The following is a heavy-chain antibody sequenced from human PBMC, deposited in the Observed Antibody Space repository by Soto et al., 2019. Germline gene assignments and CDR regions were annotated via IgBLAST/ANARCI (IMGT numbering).Heavy chain of an antibody. Sequence: SETLSLTCAVYGGSFSGYYWSWIRQPPGKGLEWIGEINHSGRTNYNPSLKSRVTISVDTSKNQFSLKLSSVTAADTAVYYCARIVIPAAIQTSSSVPFDYWGQGTLVTVSS. D-gene: IGHD2-2*01. CDR3: ARIVIPAAIQTSSSVPFDY. CDR1: GGSFSGYY. J-gene: IGHJ4*02. CDR2: INHSGRT. V-gene: IGHV4-34*01.